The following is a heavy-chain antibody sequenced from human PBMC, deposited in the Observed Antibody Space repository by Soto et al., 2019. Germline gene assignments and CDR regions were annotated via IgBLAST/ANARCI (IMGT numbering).Heavy chain of an antibody. V-gene: IGHV4-34*01. CDR2: INHSGST. Sequence: SETLSVTCAVYGGSFGGYDWRWIRQPPGKGLEWIGEINHSGSTNYNPSLKSRVTISVDTSKNQFSLKLSSVTAADTAVYYFARQGSDGNPMMATGSAPRGKGTLVPVSP. D-gene: IGHD3-16*01. J-gene: IGHJ5*02. CDR3: ARQGSDGNPMMATGSAP. CDR1: GGSFGGYD.